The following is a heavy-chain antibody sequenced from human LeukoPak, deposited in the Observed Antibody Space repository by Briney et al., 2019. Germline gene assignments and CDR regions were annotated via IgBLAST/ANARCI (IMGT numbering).Heavy chain of an antibody. CDR1: GGSISSFS. CDR3: ATASTYFSDF. V-gene: IGHV4-4*07. D-gene: IGHD2/OR15-2a*01. Sequence: SETLSLTCTVSGGSISSFSWSWIRQPAGKGLEWIGRIYTSDGTTFYNPSLRGRVTVSLDSSKNHFSLKLTSVTAADTAVYFCATASTYFSDFWGQGTLVTVSS. CDR2: IYTSDGTT. J-gene: IGHJ4*02.